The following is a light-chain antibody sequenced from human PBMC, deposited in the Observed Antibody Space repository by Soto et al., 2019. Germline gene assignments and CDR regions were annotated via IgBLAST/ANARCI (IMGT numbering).Light chain of an antibody. Sequence: EIVLPQSPATLSLSPGEGATLSCRASQSVRSYLAWFQQKLGQPPRLLIYDASKRATGLPARFSGSGSGTDFTLTINSLQPDDFAVYYCQQRSDWPITFGEGTRLEI. CDR1: QSVRSY. CDR3: QQRSDWPIT. V-gene: IGKV3-11*01. CDR2: DAS. J-gene: IGKJ5*01.